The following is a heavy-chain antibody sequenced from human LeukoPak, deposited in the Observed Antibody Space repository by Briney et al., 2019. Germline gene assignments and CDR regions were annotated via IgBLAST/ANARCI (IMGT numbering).Heavy chain of an antibody. CDR2: ISAYNGNT. Sequence: ASVKVSCKASGYTFTSYDISWVRQAPGQGLEWMGWISAYNGNTNYAQKLQGRVTMATDTSTSTAYMELRSLRSDDTAVYYCARDLRVGATKGIDYWGQGTLVTVSS. V-gene: IGHV1-18*01. J-gene: IGHJ4*02. CDR3: ARDLRVGATKGIDY. CDR1: GYTFTSYD. D-gene: IGHD1-26*01.